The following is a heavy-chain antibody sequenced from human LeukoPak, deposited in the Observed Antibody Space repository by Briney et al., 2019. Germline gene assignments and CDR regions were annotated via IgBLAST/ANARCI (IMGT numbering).Heavy chain of an antibody. CDR3: AQPDF. V-gene: IGHV3-30*02. CDR2: IRFDGSTK. CDR1: GITFRSSS. Sequence: GGSRRLSCVASGITFRSSSMHWVRQAPGKGLEWLAFIRFDGSTKYYADSVKGRFTVSRDNSKSTLYLQMNSLRAEDTAVYYCAQPDFWGKGTLVTVSS. J-gene: IGHJ4*02.